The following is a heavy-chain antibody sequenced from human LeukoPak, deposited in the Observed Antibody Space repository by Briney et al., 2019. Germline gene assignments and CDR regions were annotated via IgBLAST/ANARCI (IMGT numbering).Heavy chain of an antibody. J-gene: IGHJ4*02. Sequence: KISCKASGGTFSSYAISWVRQAPGQGLEWMGGIIPIFGTANYAQKFQGRVTITADESTSTAYMELSSLRSEDTAVYYCARDKMGAKDYWGQGTLVTVSS. D-gene: IGHD1-26*01. CDR1: GGTFSSYA. CDR2: IIPIFGTA. V-gene: IGHV1-69*01. CDR3: ARDKMGAKDY.